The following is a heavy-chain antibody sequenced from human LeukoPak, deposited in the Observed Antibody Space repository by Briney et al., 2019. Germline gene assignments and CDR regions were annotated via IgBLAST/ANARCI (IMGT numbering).Heavy chain of an antibody. V-gene: IGHV4-34*01. CDR2: INHSGST. Sequence: SETLSLTCAVYGGSFSGYYWSWIRQPPGKGLEWIGEINHSGSTNYNPSLKSRVIISVDTSKNQFSPKLSSVTAADTAVYYCASAYSLSWFDPWGQGTLVTVSS. CDR1: GGSFSGYY. J-gene: IGHJ5*02. CDR3: ASAYSLSWFDP. D-gene: IGHD4-4*01.